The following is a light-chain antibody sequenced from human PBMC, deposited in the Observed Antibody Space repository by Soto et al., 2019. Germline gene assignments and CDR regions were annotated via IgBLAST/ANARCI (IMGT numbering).Light chain of an antibody. Sequence: EIVLAQSPGTLSLSPGERATLSCRASQSVTNSFLAWYQQKPGQAPRLLIYGASRKATGIPDRFTGSGSGTNVTLTISRLEHEDSAVYYCQQYVSSPWAFGQGKKVEI. CDR1: QSVTNSF. J-gene: IGKJ1*01. CDR3: QQYVSSPWA. CDR2: GAS. V-gene: IGKV3-20*01.